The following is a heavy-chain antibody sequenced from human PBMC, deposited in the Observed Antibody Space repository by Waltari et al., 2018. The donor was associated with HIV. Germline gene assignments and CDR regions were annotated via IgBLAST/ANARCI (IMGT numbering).Heavy chain of an antibody. CDR2: VRYDGSNK. J-gene: IGHJ4*02. Sequence: QVQLVESGGGVVQPGGSLSLSCAASGFTFTTYAMHWFRSAPGKGLEWVAFVRYDGSNKYYADSVKGRFTISRDNSKNTLYLQMNSLRADDTAVYYCARDPSPPILYDILTGYYFDYWGQGTLVTVSS. D-gene: IGHD3-9*01. CDR3: ARDPSPPILYDILTGYYFDY. CDR1: GFTFTTYA. V-gene: IGHV3-30*02.